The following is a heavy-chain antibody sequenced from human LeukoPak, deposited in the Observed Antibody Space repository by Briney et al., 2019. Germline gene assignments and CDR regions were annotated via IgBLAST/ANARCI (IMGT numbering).Heavy chain of an antibody. V-gene: IGHV1-2*02. CDR2: MNPNTGGT. D-gene: IGHD3-22*01. Sequence: ASVKVSCKTSGYNFIDYYINWVRQAPGQGLEWMAWMNPNTGGTKFAQRFQGRVTMTRDTSISTAYMELSGLTSDDTAVYYCARGVSSSWFSSWFDSWGQGTLVSVSS. J-gene: IGHJ5*01. CDR3: ARGVSSSWFSSWFDS. CDR1: GYNFIDYY.